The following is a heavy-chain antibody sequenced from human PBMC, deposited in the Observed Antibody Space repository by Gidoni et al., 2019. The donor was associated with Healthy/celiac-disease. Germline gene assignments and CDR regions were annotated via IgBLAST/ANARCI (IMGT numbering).Heavy chain of an antibody. Sequence: VQLVESAGGLVKPGGSLRLSCPASRFTFSSYSMNWVRQAPGKGLEWVSAISSSSSYIYYADSVKGRFTISRDNAKNSLYLQMNSLRAEDTAVYYCARDPNGNFDYWGQGTLVTVSS. J-gene: IGHJ4*02. CDR3: ARDPNGNFDY. CDR1: RFTFSSYS. V-gene: IGHV3-21*01. CDR2: ISSSSSYI. D-gene: IGHD2-8*01.